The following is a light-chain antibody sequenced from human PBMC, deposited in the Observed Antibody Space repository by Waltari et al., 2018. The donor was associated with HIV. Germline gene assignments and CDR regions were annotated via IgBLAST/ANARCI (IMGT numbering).Light chain of an antibody. V-gene: IGLV2-14*02. Sequence: QSALTQPASVSGSPGQSITISCTGTSSDVGAYNLVSWYQKHPGKAPKLMIFEVTKRPSGVSDRFSASKSGTTASLTITGLQDEDEAEYFCSSYTTSETYVFGSGTRVTVL. CDR2: EVT. CDR1: SSDVGAYNL. CDR3: SSYTTSETYV. J-gene: IGLJ1*01.